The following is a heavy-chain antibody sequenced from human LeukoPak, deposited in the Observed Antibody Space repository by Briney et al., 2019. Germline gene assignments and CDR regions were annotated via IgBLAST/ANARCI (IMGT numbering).Heavy chain of an antibody. Sequence: GETLKISCEGSGYTFTKYWIGWVRQMSGKGLGWMGIIYSGDSDTRYTPSFEGQVTISVDKSISTAYLQWSSLKASDTAMYYCARRLRGTADAFDIWGQGTMVTVS. D-gene: IGHD3-16*01. V-gene: IGHV5-51*01. CDR2: IYSGDSDT. CDR1: GYTFTKYW. CDR3: ARRLRGTADAFDI. J-gene: IGHJ3*02.